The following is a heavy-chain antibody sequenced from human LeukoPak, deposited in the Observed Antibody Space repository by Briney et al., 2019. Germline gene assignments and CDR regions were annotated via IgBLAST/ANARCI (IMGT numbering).Heavy chain of an antibody. D-gene: IGHD2-15*01. J-gene: IGHJ5*02. CDR3: ARVIGYCSGGSCYEGSWFDP. CDR2: INHSGST. CDR1: GGSFSGYY. V-gene: IGHV4-34*01. Sequence: SETLSLTCAVYGGSFSGYYWNWIRQPPGKGLEWIGEINHSGSTNYNPSLKSRVTISVDTSKNQFSLKLSSVTAADTAVYYCARVIGYCSGGSCYEGSWFDPWGQGTLVTVSS.